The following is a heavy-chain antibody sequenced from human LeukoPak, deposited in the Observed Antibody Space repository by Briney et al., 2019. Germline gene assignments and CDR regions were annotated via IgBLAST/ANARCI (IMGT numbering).Heavy chain of an antibody. CDR1: GYTFTSYY. V-gene: IGHV1-46*01. CDR3: ARDVDIVATIEGNWFDP. CDR2: INPSGGST. J-gene: IGHJ5*02. D-gene: IGHD5-12*01. Sequence: ASVKVSYKASGYTFTSYYMHWVRQAPGQGLEWMGIINPSGGSTSYAQKFQGRVTMTRDTSTSTVYMELSSLRSEDTAVYYCARDVDIVATIEGNWFDPWGQGTLVTVSS.